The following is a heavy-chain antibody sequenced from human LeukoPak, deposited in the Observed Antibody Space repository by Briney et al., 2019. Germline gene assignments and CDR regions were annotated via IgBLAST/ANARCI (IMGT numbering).Heavy chain of an antibody. CDR2: ISSSGSTI. D-gene: IGHD2-15*01. V-gene: IGHV3-48*04. Sequence: GGSLRLSCAASGFTFSDYSMNWVRQAPGSGLEWVSYISSSGSTIYYADSVKGRFTISRDNAKDSLFLQMNSLRAEDTAVYYIASTVVVSANSPFSYWGQGTLVTVYS. CDR3: ASTVVVSANSPFSY. CDR1: GFTFSDYS. J-gene: IGHJ4*02.